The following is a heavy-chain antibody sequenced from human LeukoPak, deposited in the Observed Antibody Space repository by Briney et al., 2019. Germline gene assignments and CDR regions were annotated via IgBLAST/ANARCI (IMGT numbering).Heavy chain of an antibody. D-gene: IGHD2-2*01. CDR1: GGTFSSYA. CDR2: IIPIFGTA. J-gene: IGHJ3*02. CDR3: ARELLVVPPGGAFDI. V-gene: IGHV1-69*13. Sequence: EASVKVSCKASGGTFSSYAIGWVRQAPGQGLEWMGGIIPIFGTANYAQKFQGRVTITADESTSTAYMELSSLRPEDAAVYYCARELLVVPPGGAFDIWGQGTMVTVSS.